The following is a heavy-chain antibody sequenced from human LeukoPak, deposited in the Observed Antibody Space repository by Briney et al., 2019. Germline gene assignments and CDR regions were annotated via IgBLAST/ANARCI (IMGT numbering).Heavy chain of an antibody. CDR3: AREIGDFDY. Sequence: GGSLRLSCAASGFTFSNYAMTWVRQAPGKGLEWVSVISGSGDITYYADSVKGRSTISRDNSKNTLYLQMNSLRAGDTAVYYCAREIGDFDYWGQGTLVTVSS. CDR2: ISGSGDIT. D-gene: IGHD1-26*01. V-gene: IGHV3-23*01. CDR1: GFTFSNYA. J-gene: IGHJ4*02.